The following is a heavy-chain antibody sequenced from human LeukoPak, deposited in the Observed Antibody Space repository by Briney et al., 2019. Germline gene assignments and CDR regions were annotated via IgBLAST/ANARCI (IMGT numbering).Heavy chain of an antibody. CDR3: ARSPSEMGYPDY. CDR2: INPNSGGT. V-gene: IGHV1-2*04. Sequence: ASVKVSCKASGYTFTGYYMHWVRQAPGQGLEWMGWINPNSGGTNYAQKFQGWVTMTRDTSISTAYMELSRLRSDDTAAYYCARSPSEMGYPDYWGQGTLVTVSS. CDR1: GYTFTGYY. D-gene: IGHD2-8*01. J-gene: IGHJ4*02.